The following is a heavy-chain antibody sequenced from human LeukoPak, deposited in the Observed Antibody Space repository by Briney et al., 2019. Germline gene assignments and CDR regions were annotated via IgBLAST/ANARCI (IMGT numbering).Heavy chain of an antibody. D-gene: IGHD4-11*01. CDR3: ARRLAHYSNYPYYFDY. V-gene: IGHV5-51*01. J-gene: IGHJ4*02. Sequence: GESLKISCKGSGYSFTSYWIGWVRQMPGKGLEWMGIIYPGDSDTRYSPSFQGQVTISADKSISTAYLQWSSLKASDTAMYYCARRLAHYSNYPYYFDYWGQGTLVTVSS. CDR2: IYPGDSDT. CDR1: GYSFTSYW.